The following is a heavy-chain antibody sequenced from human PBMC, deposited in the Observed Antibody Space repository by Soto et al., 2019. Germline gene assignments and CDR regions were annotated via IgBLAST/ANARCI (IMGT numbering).Heavy chain of an antibody. D-gene: IGHD2-21*02. J-gene: IGHJ6*02. Sequence: QITLKESGPTLVKPTQTLTLTCTFSAFSLSTGGVGVGWIRQPPGKALEWLALIYWDDDKRYSPSLRSRLTITNHTTKHQVGLTITNMDPANTATYYCIQSSCGGACLQSYASYYYHRMDVWGQGTTVTVSS. CDR3: IQSSCGGACLQSYASYYYHRMDV. V-gene: IGHV2-5*02. CDR1: AFSLSTGGVG. CDR2: IYWDDDK.